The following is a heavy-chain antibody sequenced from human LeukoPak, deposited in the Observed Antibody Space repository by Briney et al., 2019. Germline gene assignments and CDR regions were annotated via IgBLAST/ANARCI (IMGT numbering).Heavy chain of an antibody. CDR1: GFTFSNYA. CDR3: SADSSDDF. D-gene: IGHD3-3*01. V-gene: IGHV3-30*16. Sequence: GGSLRLSCRASGFTFSNYAMVWARQAPGKGLEGGAVISYDGTYKQYADSVKGRFTISRDDSESTLSLQMNSLRPEDPAVYYCSADSSDDFWGQGTLVTVSS. CDR2: ISYDGTYK. J-gene: IGHJ4*02.